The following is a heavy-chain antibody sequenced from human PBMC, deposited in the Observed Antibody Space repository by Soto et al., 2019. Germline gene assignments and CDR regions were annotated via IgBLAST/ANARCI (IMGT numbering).Heavy chain of an antibody. CDR2: IYWNDDK. CDR1: GFSLSTSGVG. Sequence: VSGPTLVNPTQTLTLTCTFSGFSLSTSGVGVGWIRQPPGKALEWLALIYWNDDKRYSPSLKSRLTITKDTSKNQVVLTMTNMDPVDTATYYCAHSGGSGWYPYYYGMDVWGQGTTVTVSS. V-gene: IGHV2-5*01. CDR3: AHSGGSGWYPYYYGMDV. D-gene: IGHD6-19*01. J-gene: IGHJ6*02.